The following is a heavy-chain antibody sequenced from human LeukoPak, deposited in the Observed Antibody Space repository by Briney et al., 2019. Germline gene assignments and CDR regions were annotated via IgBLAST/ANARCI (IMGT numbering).Heavy chain of an antibody. J-gene: IGHJ4*02. D-gene: IGHD3-10*01. Sequence: PGGSLRLSCAASGFNFSSYSMNWVRQAPGKGLEWVSYISSSSSTIYYADSVKGRFTISRDNAKNSLYLQMNSLRAEDTAVYYCASTAMELLWFGELLQTPWFDYWGQGTLVTVSS. CDR1: GFNFSSYS. CDR2: ISSSSSTI. V-gene: IGHV3-48*04. CDR3: ASTAMELLWFGELLQTPWFDY.